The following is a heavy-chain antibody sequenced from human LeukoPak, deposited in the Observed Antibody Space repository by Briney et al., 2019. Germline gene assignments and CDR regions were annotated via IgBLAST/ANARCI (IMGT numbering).Heavy chain of an antibody. CDR3: ARRPPWWQDPGIAVDI. CDR2: IYYSGST. J-gene: IGHJ3*02. V-gene: IGHV4-39*01. D-gene: IGHD2-15*01. Sequence: SETLSLTCAVSGDSINYSRYYWCWIRQAPGKGLEWLGLIYYSGSTSYNPSLKGRITMSVDTSKNQFSLKLRSVTAADSAVYYCARRPPWWQDPGIAVDIWSQGTMVTVSS. CDR1: GDSINYSRYY.